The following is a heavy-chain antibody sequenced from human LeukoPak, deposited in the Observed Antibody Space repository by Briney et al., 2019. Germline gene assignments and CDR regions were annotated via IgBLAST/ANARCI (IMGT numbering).Heavy chain of an antibody. CDR2: ISSSGSTI. D-gene: IGHD3-3*01. Sequence: GGSLRLSCAASGFTFSDYYMSWIRQAPGKGLEWVSYISSSGSTIYYADSVKGRFTISRDNAKNSLYLQMNSLRAEDTAVYYCARDLYYDFWSGYLDWGQGTLVTVSS. CDR3: ARDLYYDFWSGYLD. V-gene: IGHV3-11*04. J-gene: IGHJ4*02. CDR1: GFTFSDYY.